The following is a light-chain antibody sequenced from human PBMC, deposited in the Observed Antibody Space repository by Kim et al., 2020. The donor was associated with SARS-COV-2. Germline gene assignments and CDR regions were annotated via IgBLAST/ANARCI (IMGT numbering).Light chain of an antibody. Sequence: SYELTQPPSVSLSPGQTARITCSGDALPKQYAYWFQQKPGRAPVLVIYKDTERPSGIPERFSGSTSGTTVTLTISGVQAEDEADYYCQSADSSDTFWVFGGGTQLTVL. CDR2: KDT. CDR1: ALPKQY. CDR3: QSADSSDTFWV. J-gene: IGLJ3*02. V-gene: IGLV3-25*03.